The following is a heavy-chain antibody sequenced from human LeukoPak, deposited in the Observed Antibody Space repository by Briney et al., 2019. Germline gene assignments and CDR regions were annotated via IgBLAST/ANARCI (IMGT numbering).Heavy chain of an antibody. CDR3: EREGGGYFQH. V-gene: IGHV4-59*01. J-gene: IGHJ1*01. Sequence: PSETRSLTYTVSGSSISSYYWSWIRQHPGNGLEWIGYIYYSGSTNYNPSLKSRVTISVDTSKNQFSLKLSSVTAADTAVYYCEREGGGYFQHWDQGTLVTVSS. D-gene: IGHD2-15*01. CDR1: GSSISSYY. CDR2: IYYSGST.